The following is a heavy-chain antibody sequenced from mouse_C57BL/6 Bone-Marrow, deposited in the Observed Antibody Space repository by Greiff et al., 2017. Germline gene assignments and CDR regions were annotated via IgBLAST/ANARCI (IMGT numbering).Heavy chain of an antibody. V-gene: IGHV1-50*01. CDR1: GYTFTSYW. Sequence: VKLQQPGAELVKPGASVKLSCKASGYTFTSYWMQWVKQRPGQGLEWVGEIDPSDSYTNYHQKFKGKATLTVSTSSSTASMQLSGLTSVDAAVYYCVTGPSFAYWGQGTLVTVSA. J-gene: IGHJ3*01. CDR3: VTGPSFAY. CDR2: IDPSDSYT.